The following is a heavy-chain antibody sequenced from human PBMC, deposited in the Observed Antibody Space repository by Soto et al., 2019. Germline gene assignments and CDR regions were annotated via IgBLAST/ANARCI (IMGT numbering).Heavy chain of an antibody. Sequence: QVQLVESGGGVVQPGRSLRLSCAASGFTFSSYAMHWVRQAPGKGLEWVAVISYDGSNKYYADSVKGRFTISRDNSKNTLYLQMNSLRAEDTAVYYCARGDSVLVPARYGMDVWGQGTTVTVSS. CDR1: GFTFSSYA. D-gene: IGHD2-2*01. CDR2: ISYDGSNK. V-gene: IGHV3-30-3*01. J-gene: IGHJ6*02. CDR3: ARGDSVLVPARYGMDV.